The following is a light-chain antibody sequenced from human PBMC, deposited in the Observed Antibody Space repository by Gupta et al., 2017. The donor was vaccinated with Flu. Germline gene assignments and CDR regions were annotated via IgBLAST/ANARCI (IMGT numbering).Light chain of an antibody. CDR3: QTRGTGRV. CDR2: LISDGSH. CDR1: SGHSSYA. J-gene: IGLJ3*02. V-gene: IGLV4-69*01. Sequence: QLVLTQSPSASASLGASVKLTCTLSSGHSSYAIAWHQQQPEKGPRYLMKLISDGSHSKGDGIPDRFSGSSSGAERYLTISSLQSEDEDDYYCQTRGTGRVFGGGTKLTVL.